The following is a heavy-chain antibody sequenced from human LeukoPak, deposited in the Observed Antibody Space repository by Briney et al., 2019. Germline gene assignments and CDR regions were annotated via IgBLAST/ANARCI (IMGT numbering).Heavy chain of an antibody. CDR3: ARHGSYYFWFDP. CDR2: IFNSGTT. J-gene: IGHJ5*02. V-gene: IGHV4-39*01. CDR1: GGSISSSTYF. D-gene: IGHD1-26*01. Sequence: SATLSLTCTVSGGSISSSTYFWGWIRQPPGKGLEWIGSIFNSGTTYYNPSLKSRVTISVDTSKNQFSLKLNSVTAADTAVYYCARHGSYYFWFDPWGQGTLVSVSS.